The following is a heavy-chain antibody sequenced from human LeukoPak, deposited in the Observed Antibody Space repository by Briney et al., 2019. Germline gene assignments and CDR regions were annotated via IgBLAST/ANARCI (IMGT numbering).Heavy chain of an antibody. CDR3: TTKVIRGNSGDDYDD. V-gene: IGHV3-30*03. J-gene: IGHJ4*02. Sequence: GGSLRLSCAASGVTFRSYGMHWVRQAPGKGLEWVALISSDGSDKLYGDSVKGRFTISRDDSKSTLYLQMNSLRVEDTAVYYCTTKVIRGNSGDDYDDWGQGTLVTVSS. D-gene: IGHD5-12*01. CDR1: GVTFRSYG. CDR2: ISSDGSDK.